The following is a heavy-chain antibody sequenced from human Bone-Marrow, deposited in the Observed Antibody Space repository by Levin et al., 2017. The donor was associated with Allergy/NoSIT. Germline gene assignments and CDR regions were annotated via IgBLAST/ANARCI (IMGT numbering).Heavy chain of an antibody. CDR2: IWYDGSNK. V-gene: IGHV3-33*01. CDR1: GFTFSSYG. CDR3: ARGPYSSGWCFDY. Sequence: GGSLRLSCAASGFTFSSYGMHWVRQAPGKGLEWVAVIWYDGSNKYYADSVKGRFTISRDNSKNTLYLQMNSLRAEDTAVYYCARGPYSSGWCFDYWGQGTLVTVSS. D-gene: IGHD6-19*01. J-gene: IGHJ4*02.